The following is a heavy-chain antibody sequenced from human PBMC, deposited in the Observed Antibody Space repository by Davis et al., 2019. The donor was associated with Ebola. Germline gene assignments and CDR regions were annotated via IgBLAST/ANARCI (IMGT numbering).Heavy chain of an antibody. D-gene: IGHD1-1*01. J-gene: IGHJ5*02. CDR3: ARTELQMRPWFDP. V-gene: IGHV3-30-3*01. Sequence: SLKISCAASGFTFSTYAMHWVRQAPGKGLEWVAVISYDGSNEHYADSVKGRFTISRDNSKNTMYLQMNSLRAEETAMYYCARTELQMRPWFDPWGQGTLVTVSS. CDR1: GFTFSTYA. CDR2: ISYDGSNE.